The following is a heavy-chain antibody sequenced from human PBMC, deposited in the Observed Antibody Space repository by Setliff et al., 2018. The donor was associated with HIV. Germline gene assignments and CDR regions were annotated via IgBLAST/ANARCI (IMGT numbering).Heavy chain of an antibody. D-gene: IGHD3-9*01. Sequence: SETLSLTCTVSGASLNSGSYFWSWVRQPAGKGLEWIGRIYTSGDTNYNPSLKSRVTISMDTSRKQFSLKLRSVTAADTAVYYCAREAEQDYDVVTETLVEGAYIQFWGQGSLVTVSS. CDR2: IYTSGDT. CDR3: AREAEQDYDVVTETLVEGAYIQF. J-gene: IGHJ1*01. CDR1: GASLNSGSYF. V-gene: IGHV4-61*02.